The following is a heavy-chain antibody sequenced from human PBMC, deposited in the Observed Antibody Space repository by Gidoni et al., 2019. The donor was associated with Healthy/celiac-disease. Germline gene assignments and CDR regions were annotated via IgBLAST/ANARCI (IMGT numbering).Heavy chain of an antibody. Sequence: QVQLVQSGAEVKKPGSSVKVSCKASGGTCSSYAISWVRQAPGQGLEWMGGIIPIFGTANYAQKFQGRVTITADESTSTAYMELSSLRSEDTAVYYCASGEYCSGGSCFPPYYYYYGMDVWGQGTTVTVSS. D-gene: IGHD2-15*01. CDR1: GGTCSSYA. CDR2: IIPIFGTA. CDR3: ASGEYCSGGSCFPPYYYYYGMDV. V-gene: IGHV1-69*01. J-gene: IGHJ6*02.